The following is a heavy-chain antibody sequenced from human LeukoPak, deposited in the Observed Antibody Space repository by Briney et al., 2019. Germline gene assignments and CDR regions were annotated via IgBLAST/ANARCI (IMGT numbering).Heavy chain of an antibody. Sequence: QPGRSLRLSCAASGFTFDDYAMHWVRQAPGKGLEWVSGISWNSVSIGYVDSVKGRFTISRDNSKNTLYLQMNSLRVEDTAVYYCAKGIAAYMQQHHAEYFQHWGQGTLVTVSS. CDR1: GFTFDDYA. J-gene: IGHJ1*01. D-gene: IGHD2-15*01. CDR3: AKGIAAYMQQHHAEYFQH. V-gene: IGHV3-9*01. CDR2: ISWNSVSI.